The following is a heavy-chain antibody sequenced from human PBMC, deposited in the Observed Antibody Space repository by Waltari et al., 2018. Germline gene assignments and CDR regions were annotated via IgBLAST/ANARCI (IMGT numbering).Heavy chain of an antibody. CDR3: ARTPRGSSNYFDY. CDR2: IYTSGST. V-gene: IGHV4-61*02. D-gene: IGHD6-6*01. CDR1: GGSISSGSYY. Sequence: QVQLQESGPGLVKPSQTLSLTCPVSGGSISSGSYYWSWIRQPAGKGLEWIGRIYTSGSTNYNPSLKSRVTISVDTSKNQFSLKLSSVTAADTAVYYCARTPRGSSNYFDYWGQGTLVTVSS. J-gene: IGHJ4*02.